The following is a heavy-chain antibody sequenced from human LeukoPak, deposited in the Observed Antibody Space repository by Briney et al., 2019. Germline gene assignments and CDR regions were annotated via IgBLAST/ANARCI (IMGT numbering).Heavy chain of an antibody. V-gene: IGHV4-39*01. CDR3: ARQSSASGYYSIYYYGMDV. CDR1: GGSISSSSYY. Sequence: SETLSLTCTVSGGSISSSSYYWGWIRQPPGKGLEWIGSMYDSGSTYYNPSLKSRVTISADTSKNQFSLKLSSVTAADTAVYYCARQSSASGYYSIYYYGMDVWGQGTTVTVSS. D-gene: IGHD3-22*01. CDR2: MYDSGST. J-gene: IGHJ6*02.